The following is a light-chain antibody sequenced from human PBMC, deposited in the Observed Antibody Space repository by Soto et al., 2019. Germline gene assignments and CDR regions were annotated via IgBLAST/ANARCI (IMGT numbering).Light chain of an antibody. CDR3: QQYAPASPWT. V-gene: IGKV1-5*03. J-gene: IGKJ1*01. CDR2: KAS. CDR1: QSIGQW. Sequence: DVQMTQSPSTLSASIGDRVTITCRASQSIGQWLAWFKQKPGKAPKVLLYKASALQTGVPSRFSASGSGTEFTLTFSSLQPDDFAAYYRQQYAPASPWTFGQGTNVEV.